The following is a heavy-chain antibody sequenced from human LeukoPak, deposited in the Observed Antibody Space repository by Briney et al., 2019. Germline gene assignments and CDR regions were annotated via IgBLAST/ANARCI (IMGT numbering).Heavy chain of an antibody. CDR2: ISAYNGNT. V-gene: IGHV1-18*01. J-gene: IGHJ4*02. CDR1: GYTFTTYG. CDR3: ARQVDIPMALPDY. Sequence: ASVTVSCTAYGYTFTTYGITWVRQAPGQGLKWMGWISAYNGNTNYAQKLQGRVTMTTETSTSTAYMELRSLRSDDTAIYYCARQVDIPMALPDYWGQGTLVTVSS. D-gene: IGHD5-12*01.